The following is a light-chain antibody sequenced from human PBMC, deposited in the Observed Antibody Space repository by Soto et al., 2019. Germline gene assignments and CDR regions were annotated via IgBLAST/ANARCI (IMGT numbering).Light chain of an antibody. CDR1: QSISSW. V-gene: IGKV1-5*03. Sequence: DIPMTQSPSTLSASVGDRVTITCRASQSISSWLAWYQQKPGEAPKLLISKASTLESGVPSRFSGSGSGTEFTLTISSLQPDDFATYFCQQHFSFWTFGQGTKVEI. CDR3: QQHFSFWT. CDR2: KAS. J-gene: IGKJ1*01.